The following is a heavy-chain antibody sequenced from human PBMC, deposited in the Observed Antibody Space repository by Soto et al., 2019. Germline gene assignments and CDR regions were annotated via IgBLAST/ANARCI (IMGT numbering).Heavy chain of an antibody. D-gene: IGHD1-1*01. V-gene: IGHV3-23*01. CDR1: GFTFSSYA. CDR3: ARGWNHYYDYGMDV. J-gene: IGHJ6*02. Sequence: EVQLLESGGGLLQPGGSLRLSCAASGFTFSSYAMSWVRQAPGKGLEWVSAISGSGGSTYYADSVKGRFTISRDNSKNTLYLQMNSLRAEDTAVYYCARGWNHYYDYGMDVWGQGTTVTVSS. CDR2: ISGSGGST.